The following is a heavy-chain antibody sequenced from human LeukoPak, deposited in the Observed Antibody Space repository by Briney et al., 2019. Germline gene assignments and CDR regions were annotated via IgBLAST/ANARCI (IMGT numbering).Heavy chain of an antibody. D-gene: IGHD5-18*01. CDR2: ISSSSSYI. V-gene: IGHV3-21*01. Sequence: GGSLRLSCAASGFTFSSYSMNWVRQAPGKGLEWVSSISSSSSYIYYADSVKGRFTISRDNAKNSLYLQMNSLRAEDTAVYYCARESGPAMVTNYYYGMDVWGQGTTVTVSS. CDR3: ARESGPAMVTNYYYGMDV. CDR1: GFTFSSYS. J-gene: IGHJ6*02.